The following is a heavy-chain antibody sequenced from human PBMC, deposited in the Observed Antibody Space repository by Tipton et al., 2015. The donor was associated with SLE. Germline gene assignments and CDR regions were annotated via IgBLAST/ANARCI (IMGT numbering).Heavy chain of an antibody. V-gene: IGHV4-39*07. J-gene: IGHJ4*01. D-gene: IGHD1-26*01. CDR3: AIPTVGATGGFDS. Sequence: PSLTCTVSGGSISSSPYYWAWIRQPPGKGLEWIGTVYSGGNTYHIPSLKTRVTISVDTSRNQFSLKLTSVTAADTAVYYCAIPTVGATGGFDSWGHGTLVIVSS. CDR2: VYSGGNT. CDR1: GGSISSSPYY.